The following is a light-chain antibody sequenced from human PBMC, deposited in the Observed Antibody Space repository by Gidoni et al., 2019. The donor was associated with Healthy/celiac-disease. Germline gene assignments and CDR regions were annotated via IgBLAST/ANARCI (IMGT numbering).Light chain of an antibody. CDR1: QGISSY. V-gene: IGKV1-8*01. Sequence: AIRMTQSPSSFSASTGDRVTITCRASQGISSYLAWYQQKPGKAPKLLIYAASTLQSGVPSRFSGSGSGTDFTLTISCLQSEDFATYYCQQYYSYFWSFGQGTKLEIK. CDR3: QQYYSYFWS. J-gene: IGKJ2*03. CDR2: AAS.